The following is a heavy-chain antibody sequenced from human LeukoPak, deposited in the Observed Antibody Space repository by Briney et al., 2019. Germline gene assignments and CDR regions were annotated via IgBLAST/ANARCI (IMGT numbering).Heavy chain of an antibody. J-gene: IGHJ5*02. CDR2: IYYSGST. CDR3: ARGGDSSGYEGRFDP. D-gene: IGHD3-22*01. CDR1: GGSIRSNSYY. Sequence: SETLSPTCTVSGGSIRSNSYYWGWIRQPPGKGLEWLGSIYYSGSTYYINPSLKSRVTISVDTSKNQISLKLSSVTAADTAVYYCARGGDSSGYEGRFDPWGQGTLVTVSS. V-gene: IGHV4-39*01.